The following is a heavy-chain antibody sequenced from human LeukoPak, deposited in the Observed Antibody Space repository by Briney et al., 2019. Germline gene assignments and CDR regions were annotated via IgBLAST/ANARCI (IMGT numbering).Heavy chain of an antibody. CDR1: EFTFSNYW. J-gene: IGHJ4*02. Sequence: PGGSLRLSCAASEFTFSNYWMHWVRQAPGKGLVWVSRINSDGSSTRYADSVKGRFTISRDNAKNTLYLQMNSLRAEDTAVYYCGRELDWLPTLDYWGQGTLVTVSS. CDR3: GRELDWLPTLDY. D-gene: IGHD3-9*01. V-gene: IGHV3-74*01. CDR2: INSDGSST.